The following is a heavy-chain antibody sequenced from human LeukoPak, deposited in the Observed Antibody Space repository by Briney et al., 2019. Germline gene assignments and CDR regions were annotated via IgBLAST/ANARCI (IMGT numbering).Heavy chain of an antibody. CDR2: ISWNSTSI. J-gene: IGHJ4*02. CDR3: AKARLNCSGGYPYYFDY. V-gene: IGHV3-9*02. Sequence: SRTLSWAASRFTSDAYAMRWDRPAPGRGREWVSGISWNSTSIGHADSVKCRFTISRANTKTSLYLQRNCLRAEDTALYYCAKARLNCSGGYPYYFDYWGQGSLVTVSA. CDR1: RFTSDAYA. D-gene: IGHD2-15*01.